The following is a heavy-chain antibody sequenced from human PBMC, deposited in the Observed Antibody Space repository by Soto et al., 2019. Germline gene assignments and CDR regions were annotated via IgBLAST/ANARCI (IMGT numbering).Heavy chain of an antibody. V-gene: IGHV3-23*01. CDR3: ARPGDRQRLVRRYFDY. D-gene: IGHD6-13*01. J-gene: IGHJ4*02. CDR1: GFTFSAYV. Sequence: GGSLRLSCAASGFTFSAYVMSWVRQAPGKGLEWVSSITSSGGGTYYADSVKGRFTVSRDNSKNTVYLQMNSLRAEDTAVYYCARPGDRQRLVRRYFDYWGQGTLVTVSS. CDR2: ITSSGGGT.